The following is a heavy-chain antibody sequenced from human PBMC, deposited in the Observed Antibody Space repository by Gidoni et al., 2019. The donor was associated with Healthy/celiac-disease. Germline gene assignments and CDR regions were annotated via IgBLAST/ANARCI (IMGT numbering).Heavy chain of an antibody. J-gene: IGHJ4*02. D-gene: IGHD1-26*01. Sequence: EVQLVESGGGLVKPGGSLRLSCAASGLTFSNAWMNWVRQAPGKGLGWVGRIESKTDGGTPDYAAPVKGRFPISSDDSNNTLDLQINSLKTDDTAVYYCTRFAVGATGEFDYWGQVTLVTLSS. V-gene: IGHV3-15*07. CDR1: GLTFSNAW. CDR3: TRFAVGATGEFDY. CDR2: IESKTDGGTP.